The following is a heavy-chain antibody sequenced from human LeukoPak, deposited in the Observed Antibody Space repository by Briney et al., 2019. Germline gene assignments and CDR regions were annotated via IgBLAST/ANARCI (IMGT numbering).Heavy chain of an antibody. CDR2: IYYSGST. CDR1: GGSISSSSYY. D-gene: IGHD6-13*01. CDR3: AREGIAEHRIDY. Sequence: SETLSLTCTVSGGSISSSSYYWGWIRQPPGKGLEWIGSIYYSGSTYYNPSLKSRVTISVDTSKNQFSLKLSSVTAADTAVYYCAREGIAEHRIDYWGQGTLVTVSS. V-gene: IGHV4-39*07. J-gene: IGHJ4*02.